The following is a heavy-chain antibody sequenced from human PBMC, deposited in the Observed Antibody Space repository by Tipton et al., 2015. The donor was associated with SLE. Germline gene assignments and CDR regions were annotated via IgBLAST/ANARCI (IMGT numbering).Heavy chain of an antibody. CDR2: MNPSGNT. Sequence: QLVQSGAEVKKPGASVKVSCKASGHTFTTSDINWVRQAPGQGLEWMGWMNPSGNTAYAEKFQGRVTMTRATSINTAYMELSNLRSDDTAIYYCARDFNMWGAYSVEYWGQGTLVTVSS. CDR3: ARDFNMWGAYSVEY. V-gene: IGHV1-8*02. D-gene: IGHD3-3*01. CDR1: GHTFTTSD. J-gene: IGHJ4*02.